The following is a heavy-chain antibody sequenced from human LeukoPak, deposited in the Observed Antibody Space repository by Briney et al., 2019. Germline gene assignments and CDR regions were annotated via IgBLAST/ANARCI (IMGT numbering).Heavy chain of an antibody. V-gene: IGHV3-74*01. CDR2: INSDGSST. CDR3: ARAQADITMVRGVHYYYYYGMDV. J-gene: IGHJ6*04. D-gene: IGHD3-10*01. CDR1: GFTFSSYW. Sequence: PGGSLRLSCAASGFTFSSYWMHWVRQAPGKGLVWVSRINSDGSSTSYADSVKGRFTISRDNAKNTLYLQMNSLRAEDTAVYYCARAQADITMVRGVHYYYYYGMDVWGKGTTVTVSS.